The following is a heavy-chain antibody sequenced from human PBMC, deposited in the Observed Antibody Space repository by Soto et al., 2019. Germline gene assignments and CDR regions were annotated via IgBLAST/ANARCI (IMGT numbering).Heavy chain of an antibody. V-gene: IGHV3-23*01. CDR3: AKYMGDTAPTYYDYIWGPEEESYFDF. CDR1: GLTVSRNA. D-gene: IGHD3-16*01. Sequence: GRKRGVSGTGAGLTVSRNAISWVRQAPGKGLEWVSAISGSGGSTYYADSVKGRFTISRDNSKNTLYLQMNSLRAEDTAVYYCAKYMGDTAPTYYDYIWGPEEESYFDFWAQGTLVTGSS. J-gene: IGHJ4*02. CDR2: ISGSGGST.